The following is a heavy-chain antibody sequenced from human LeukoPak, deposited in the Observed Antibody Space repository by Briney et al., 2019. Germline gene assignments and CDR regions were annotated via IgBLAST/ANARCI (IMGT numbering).Heavy chain of an antibody. CDR3: TTDRPRCTNGVCYLGYYFDY. CDR1: GFTFSNAW. J-gene: IGHJ4*02. D-gene: IGHD2-8*01. CDR2: IKSKTDGGTT. V-gene: IGHV3-15*01. Sequence: GGSLRLSCAASGFTFSNAWMSWVRQAPGKGLEWVGRIKSKTDGGTTDYAAPVKGRFTISRDDSKNTLYLQMNSLKTEDTAVYYCTTDRPRCTNGVCYLGYYFDYWGQGTLGTVSS.